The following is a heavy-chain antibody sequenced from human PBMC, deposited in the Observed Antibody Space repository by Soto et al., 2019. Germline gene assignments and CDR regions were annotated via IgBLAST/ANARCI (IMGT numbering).Heavy chain of an antibody. V-gene: IGHV5-10-1*01. CDR2: IDPSDSYT. CDR1: GYSFTTYW. D-gene: IGHD3-22*01. CDR3: AREGRDTSASVTNWFDP. J-gene: IGHJ5*02. Sequence: GESLKISCKGSGYSFTTYWITWVRQMPGKGLEWMGRIDPSDSYTNYSPSFQGHVTISADKSISTAYLQWSSLQASDTAMYYCAREGRDTSASVTNWFDPWGQGTLVTAPQ.